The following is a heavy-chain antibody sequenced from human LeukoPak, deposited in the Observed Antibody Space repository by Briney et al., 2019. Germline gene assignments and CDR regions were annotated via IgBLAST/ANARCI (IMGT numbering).Heavy chain of an antibody. CDR1: GFTFSSYG. CDR2: ISYDGSNK. CDR3: AKESVDIVATILGEISFDY. J-gene: IGHJ4*02. V-gene: IGHV3-30*18. Sequence: GGSLRLSCAASGFTFSSYGMHWVRQAPGKGLEWVAVISYDGSNKYYADSVKGRFTISRDNSKNTLYLQMNSLRAEDTAVYYCAKESVDIVATILGEISFDYWGQGTLVTVSS. D-gene: IGHD5-12*01.